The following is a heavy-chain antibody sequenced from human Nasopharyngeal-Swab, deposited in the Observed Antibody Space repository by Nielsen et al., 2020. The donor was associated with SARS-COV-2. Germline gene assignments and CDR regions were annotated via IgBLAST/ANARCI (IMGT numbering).Heavy chain of an antibody. V-gene: IGHV3-23*05. CDR2: INNGKT. D-gene: IGHD1-1*01. CDR1: GFIFAICP. Sequence: GGSLKISCYASGFIFAICPMSWVRQAPGKGLEWVASINNGKTFYADFVEGRFTISRDDSKSTLYLQMNSLTGEDTATYYCAKVNWNRKREGRDRWGPGTLVTVSS. CDR3: AKVNWNRKREGRDR. J-gene: IGHJ5*02.